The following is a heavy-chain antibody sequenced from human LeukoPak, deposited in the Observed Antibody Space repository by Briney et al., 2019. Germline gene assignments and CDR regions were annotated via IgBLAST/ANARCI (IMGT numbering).Heavy chain of an antibody. CDR2: IWYDGSNK. CDR3: ARVVGSEGNWYVDY. J-gene: IGHJ4*02. D-gene: IGHD1-1*01. Sequence: GRSLRLSCAASGFTFRNYGMHWVRQAPGKGLEWVAIIWYDGSNKYYADSVKGRFTISRDNSRNTLYLQMNSLRVEDTAVYYCARVVGSEGNWYVDYWGQGTLVTVSS. CDR1: GFTFRNYG. V-gene: IGHV3-33*01.